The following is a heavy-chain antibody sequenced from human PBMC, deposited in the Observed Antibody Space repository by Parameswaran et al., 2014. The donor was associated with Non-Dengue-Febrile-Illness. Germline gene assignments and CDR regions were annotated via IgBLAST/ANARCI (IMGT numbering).Heavy chain of an antibody. Sequence: WIRQPPGKGLEYVSAISSNGGSTYYADSVKGRFTISRDNSKNTLYLQMSSLRAEDTAVYYCVRARDCTGGVCYTRGWFDPWGQGTLVTVSS. J-gene: IGHJ5*02. V-gene: IGHV3-64D*06. D-gene: IGHD2-8*02. CDR3: VRARDCTGGVCYTRGWFDP. CDR2: ISSNGGST.